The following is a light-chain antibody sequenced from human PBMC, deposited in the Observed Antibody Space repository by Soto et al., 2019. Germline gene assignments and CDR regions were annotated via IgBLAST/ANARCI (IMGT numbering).Light chain of an antibody. V-gene: IGKV1-39*01. CDR2: AAS. J-gene: IGKJ1*01. CDR1: QNISRY. Sequence: DVQMTQSPSSLSASIGDRVTITCRASQNISRYLSWYQQKPGKAPDFLIYAASSLQSGVPSRFGGSGSGTDFTLTISSLQPEDFATYYCQQSYSTPVTVGQGTKVDIK. CDR3: QQSYSTPVT.